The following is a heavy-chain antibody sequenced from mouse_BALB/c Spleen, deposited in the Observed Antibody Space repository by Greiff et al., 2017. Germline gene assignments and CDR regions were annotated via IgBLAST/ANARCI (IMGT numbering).Heavy chain of an antibody. V-gene: IGHV1-4*01. Sequence: QVQLQQSGAELATPGASVKMSCKASGYTFTSYWMHWVKQRPGQGLEWIGYINPSTGYTEYNQKFKDKATLTADKSSSTAYMQLSSLTSEDSAVYYCARCGRWDDKGVDYWGQGTTLTVSS. CDR2: INPSTGYT. CDR3: ARCGRWDDKGVDY. J-gene: IGHJ2*01. CDR1: GYTFTSYW. D-gene: IGHD4-1*01.